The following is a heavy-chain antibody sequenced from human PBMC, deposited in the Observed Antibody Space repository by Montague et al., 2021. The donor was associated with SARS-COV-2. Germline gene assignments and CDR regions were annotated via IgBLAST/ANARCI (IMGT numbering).Heavy chain of an antibody. Sequence: CAISGDSVSSNSATWSWIRQSPSRGLEWLGRTYYRSMWKSDYARXVKSRIAINPDTSKNQFSLQLSSVTPEDTALYYCVRGIEAAGSYDYWGQGTLVTVSS. V-gene: IGHV6-1*01. D-gene: IGHD6-13*01. CDR3: VRGIEAAGSYDY. J-gene: IGHJ4*02. CDR2: TYYRSMWKS. CDR1: GDSVSSNSAT.